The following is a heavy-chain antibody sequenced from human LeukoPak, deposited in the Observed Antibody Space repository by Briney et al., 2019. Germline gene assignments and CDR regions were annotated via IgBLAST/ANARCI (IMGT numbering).Heavy chain of an antibody. D-gene: IGHD2-2*01. J-gene: IGHJ5*02. Sequence: SETLSLTCTVSGGSISSYYWSWIRQPAGKGLEWIGRIYTSGSTNYNPSLKSRVTISVDKSKNQFSLKLSSVTAADTAVYYCARAGGPIVVVPAAVRANWFDPWGQGTLATVSS. CDR3: ARAGGPIVVVPAAVRANWFDP. CDR1: GGSISSYY. CDR2: IYTSGST. V-gene: IGHV4-4*07.